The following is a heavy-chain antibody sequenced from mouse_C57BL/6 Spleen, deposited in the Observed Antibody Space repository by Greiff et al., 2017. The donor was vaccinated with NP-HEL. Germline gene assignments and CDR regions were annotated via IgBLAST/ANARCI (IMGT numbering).Heavy chain of an antibody. CDR2: ISSGGDYI. V-gene: IGHV5-9-1*02. D-gene: IGHD1-1*01. CDR3: TRVLITTVVAYWYFDV. J-gene: IGHJ1*03. Sequence: EVQLVESGEGLVKPGGSLKLSCAASGFTFSSYAMSWVRQTPEKRLEWVAYISSGGDYIYYADTVKGRFTISRDNARNTLYLQMSSLKSEDTAMYYCTRVLITTVVAYWYFDVWGTGTTVTVSS. CDR1: GFTFSSYA.